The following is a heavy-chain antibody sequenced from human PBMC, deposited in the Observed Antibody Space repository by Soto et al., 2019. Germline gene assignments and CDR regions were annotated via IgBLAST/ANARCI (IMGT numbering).Heavy chain of an antibody. CDR3: ARAEQGYRGYAIYYYYGMDV. CDR1: GFTFSSYE. V-gene: IGHV3-48*03. J-gene: IGHJ6*02. Sequence: GGSLRLSCAASGFTFSSYEMTWVRQAPGKGLEWVSYISSSGSTIYYADSVKGRFTISRDNAKNSLYLQMNSLRAEDTAVYYCARAEQGYRGYAIYYYYGMDVWGQGTTVTVSS. D-gene: IGHD5-12*01. CDR2: ISSSGSTI.